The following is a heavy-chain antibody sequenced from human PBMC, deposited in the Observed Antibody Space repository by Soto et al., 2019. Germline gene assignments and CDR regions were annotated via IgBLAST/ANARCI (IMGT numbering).Heavy chain of an antibody. Sequence: SEALSLTCADSGGSSSSSNWWSWVRQPPGKGLEWIGEIYHSGSTNYNPSLKSRVTISVDKSKNQFSLKLSSVTAADTAVYYCARSWGYYYDSSGPLDYWGQGTLV. V-gene: IGHV4-4*02. CDR2: IYHSGST. J-gene: IGHJ4*02. D-gene: IGHD3-22*01. CDR1: GGSSSSSNW. CDR3: ARSWGYYYDSSGPLDY.